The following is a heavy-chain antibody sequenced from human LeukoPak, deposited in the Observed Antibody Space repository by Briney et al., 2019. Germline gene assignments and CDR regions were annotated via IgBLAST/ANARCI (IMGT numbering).Heavy chain of an antibody. V-gene: IGHV1-2*02. J-gene: IGHJ6*03. D-gene: IGHD4-11*01. CDR1: GYTFTGYY. Sequence: AASVKVSCKASGYTFTGYYFHWVRQAPGQGLEWMGWINPNTAGTNYAQKFLGGVTLTWDTSISTAYMELNRLTSDDTAVYYCATSAGDYRAGHYYYMGVWGNGTSVTVSS. CDR2: INPNTAGT. CDR3: ATSAGDYRAGHYYYMGV.